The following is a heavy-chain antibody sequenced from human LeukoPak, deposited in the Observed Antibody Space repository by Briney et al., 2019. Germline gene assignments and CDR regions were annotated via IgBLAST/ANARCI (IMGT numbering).Heavy chain of an antibody. Sequence: ASVKVSCKVSGYALTELSIHWVRQAPEKGFEWMGGVDPKDGETIYAQNFQDRVTVTDDRSTDTSYMELRGLTSEDTALYYCAGDVLVSGGSYYHGFWGQGTLVTVSS. CDR2: VDPKDGET. CDR3: AGDVLVSGGSYYHGF. J-gene: IGHJ4*02. CDR1: GYALTELS. V-gene: IGHV1-24*01. D-gene: IGHD3-10*01.